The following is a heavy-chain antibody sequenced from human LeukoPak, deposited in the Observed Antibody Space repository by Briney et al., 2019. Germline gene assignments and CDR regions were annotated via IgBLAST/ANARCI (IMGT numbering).Heavy chain of an antibody. J-gene: IGHJ4*02. D-gene: IGHD3-9*01. V-gene: IGHV3-13*01. CDR2: IGTAGDT. CDR1: GFTFSTSD. CDR3: ARGLRYFDWFDMRFDFDY. Sequence: GGSLRLSCAASGFTFSTSDMHWVRRVTGKGLEWVSGIGTAGDTYYPGSVKGRFTVSRENAKNCLYLQMDSLRVGDTAVYYCARGLRYFDWFDMRFDFDYWGQGTLVTVSS.